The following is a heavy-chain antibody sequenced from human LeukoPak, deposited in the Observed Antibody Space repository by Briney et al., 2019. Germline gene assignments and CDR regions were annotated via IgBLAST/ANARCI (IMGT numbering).Heavy chain of an antibody. J-gene: IGHJ4*02. CDR1: GFTFSTYG. CDR3: AKGGEMVTLDY. V-gene: IGHV3-30*18. D-gene: IGHD3-16*01. Sequence: GRSLRLSCAASGFTFSTYGMHWVRQAPGKGLEWVAVIWYGGSNKYYADSVKGRFTISRDNSKNTLYLQMNSLRAEDTAVYYCAKGGEMVTLDYWGQGTLVTVSS. CDR2: IWYGGSNK.